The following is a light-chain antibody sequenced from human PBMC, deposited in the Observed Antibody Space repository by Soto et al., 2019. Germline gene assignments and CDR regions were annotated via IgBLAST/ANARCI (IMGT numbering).Light chain of an antibody. CDR3: LQDYNLPRT. J-gene: IGKJ1*01. V-gene: IGKV1-6*01. CDR1: RDIGND. CDR2: AAS. Sequence: IQMTQSPLSLSASVGDRVIITCRASRDIGNDLSWYQQKPGKAPKLLIFAASTLHSGVPSRFSGSGSGTVFTLTISSLHPEDFATYFCLQDYNLPRTFGQGTNVE.